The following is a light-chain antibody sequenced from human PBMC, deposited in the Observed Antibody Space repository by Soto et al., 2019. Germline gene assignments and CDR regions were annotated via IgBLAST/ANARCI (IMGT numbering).Light chain of an antibody. Sequence: QSVLTQPPSVSAAPGQKVTISCSGSSSSIGSNSVSWYQQLPGTAPKLLIYDSNKQPSGIPDRFSGSKSGTSAILGITGLQTGEEADYYCETWNSSLSAVLFGGGTKLTVL. V-gene: IGLV1-51*01. J-gene: IGLJ3*02. CDR1: SSSIGSNS. CDR2: DSN. CDR3: ETWNSSLSAVL.